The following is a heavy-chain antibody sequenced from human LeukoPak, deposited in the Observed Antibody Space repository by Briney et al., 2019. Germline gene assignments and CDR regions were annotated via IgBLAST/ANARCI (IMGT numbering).Heavy chain of an antibody. CDR3: ARDYGNYYDSSGYYAS. Sequence: GGSLRLPCAASGFTVSSNYMSWVHQAPGKGLEWVSSISSSSSYIYYADSVKGRFTISRDNAKNSLYLQMNSLRAEDTAVYYCARDYGNYYDSSGYYASWGQGTLVTVSS. CDR1: GFTVSSNY. D-gene: IGHD3-22*01. J-gene: IGHJ4*02. V-gene: IGHV3-21*01. CDR2: ISSSSSYI.